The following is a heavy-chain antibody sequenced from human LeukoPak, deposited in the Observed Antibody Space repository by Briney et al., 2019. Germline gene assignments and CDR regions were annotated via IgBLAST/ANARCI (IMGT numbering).Heavy chain of an antibody. Sequence: GGSLRLSCAASGFTFSSYSMNWVRQAPGKGLEWVANINQDGSEKYYVDSVKGRFTISRDNAKNSLYLQMNSLRAEDTAVYYCARDVATISNWFDPWGQGTLVTVSS. D-gene: IGHD5-24*01. CDR3: ARDVATISNWFDP. CDR1: GFTFSSYS. CDR2: INQDGSEK. V-gene: IGHV3-7*01. J-gene: IGHJ5*02.